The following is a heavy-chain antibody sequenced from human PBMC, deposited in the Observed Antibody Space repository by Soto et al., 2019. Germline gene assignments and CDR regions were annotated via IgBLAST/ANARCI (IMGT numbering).Heavy chain of an antibody. CDR2: IWYDGSNK. J-gene: IGHJ4*02. D-gene: IGHD3-22*01. CDR3: AREDDSLDY. Sequence: QVQLVESGGGVVQPGRSLRLSCAASGFTFSSYGMHWVRQAPGKGLEWVAVIWYDGSNKYYADSVKGRFTISRDNSKNTLYLQMNSLRAEYTAVYYCAREDDSLDYWGQGTLVTVSS. V-gene: IGHV3-33*01. CDR1: GFTFSSYG.